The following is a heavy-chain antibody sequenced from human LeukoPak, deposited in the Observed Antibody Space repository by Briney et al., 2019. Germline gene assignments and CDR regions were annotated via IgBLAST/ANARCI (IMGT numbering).Heavy chain of an antibody. CDR3: ARSSTMIVVVITDYYYYGMDV. CDR1: GYTFTGYY. D-gene: IGHD3-22*01. CDR2: INPNSGGT. Sequence: GASVKVSCKASGYTFTGYYMHWVRQAPGQGLEWMGWINPNSGGTSYAQKFQGRVTMTRDTSISTAYMELSRLRSDDTAVYYCARSSTMIVVVITDYYYYGMDVWGQGTTVTVSS. J-gene: IGHJ6*02. V-gene: IGHV1-2*02.